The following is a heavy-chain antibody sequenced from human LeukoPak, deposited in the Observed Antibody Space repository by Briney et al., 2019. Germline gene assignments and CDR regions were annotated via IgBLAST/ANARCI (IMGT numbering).Heavy chain of an antibody. CDR3: ASAKTQGYYYDTGGYYDY. Sequence: GGSLRLSCAASGFTFSSYAMTWVRQAPGKGLEWVANIKPDGGERNYVDSVKGRFTISRDNAKNSLYLQMNSLRAEDTAVYYCASAKTQGYYYDTGGYYDYWGQGTLVTVSS. J-gene: IGHJ4*02. CDR1: GFTFSSYA. D-gene: IGHD3-22*01. V-gene: IGHV3-7*01. CDR2: IKPDGGER.